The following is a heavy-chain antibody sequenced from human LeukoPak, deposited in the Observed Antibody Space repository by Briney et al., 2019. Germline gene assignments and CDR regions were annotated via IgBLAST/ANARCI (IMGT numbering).Heavy chain of an antibody. CDR3: ARGASYCSSTSCYIWDAFDI. D-gene: IGHD2-2*02. V-gene: IGHV1-2*06. Sequence: ASVKVSCKASGYTFTSYAMHWVRQAPGQGLEWMGRINPNSGGTNYAQKFQGRVTMTRDTSISTAYMELSRLRSDDTAVYYCARGASYCSSTSCYIWDAFDIWGQGTMVTVSS. CDR2: INPNSGGT. J-gene: IGHJ3*02. CDR1: GYTFTSYA.